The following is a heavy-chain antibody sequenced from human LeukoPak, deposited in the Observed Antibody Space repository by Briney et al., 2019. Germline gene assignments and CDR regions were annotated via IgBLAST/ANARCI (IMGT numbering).Heavy chain of an antibody. CDR1: GFTFSSYG. CDR3: ARDRNGWYSYYFDY. V-gene: IGHV3-33*01. D-gene: IGHD6-19*01. Sequence: GGSLRLSCAASGFTFSSYGMHWVRQAPGKGLEWVAVIWYDGSNKYYADSVKGRFTISRDNSKNTLYLQMNSLRAEDTAVYYCARDRNGWYSYYFDYWGQGTLVTVSS. CDR2: IWYDGSNK. J-gene: IGHJ4*02.